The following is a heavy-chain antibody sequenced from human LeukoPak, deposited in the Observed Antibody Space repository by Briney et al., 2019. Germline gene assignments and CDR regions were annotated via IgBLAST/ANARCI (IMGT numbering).Heavy chain of an antibody. J-gene: IGHJ3*02. Sequence: GGSLRLSCAASGFTVSSNYMSWVRQAPGKGLEWVSFMYRGDRTYYADSVKGRFTMSRDDMKKTVYLQMDSLRAEDTAVYYCAKDLDYYDSSGYWDAFDIWGQGTMVTVSS. D-gene: IGHD3-22*01. CDR3: AKDLDYYDSSGYWDAFDI. CDR2: MYRGDRT. V-gene: IGHV3-66*01. CDR1: GFTVSSNY.